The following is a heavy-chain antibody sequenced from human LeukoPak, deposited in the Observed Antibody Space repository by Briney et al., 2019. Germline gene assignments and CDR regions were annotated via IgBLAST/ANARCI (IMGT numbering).Heavy chain of an antibody. J-gene: IGHJ4*02. CDR3: ARDPGVRWLVGFDY. D-gene: IGHD6-19*01. CDR2: MWYDGSNK. Sequence: GGSLRLSCAASGFTFSSYGMHWVRQAPGKGLEWVAVMWYDGSNKYYADSVKGRFTISRDNSKNTLYLQMDSLRVEDTAVYYCARDPGVRWLVGFDYWGQGALVTVSS. V-gene: IGHV3-33*01. CDR1: GFTFSSYG.